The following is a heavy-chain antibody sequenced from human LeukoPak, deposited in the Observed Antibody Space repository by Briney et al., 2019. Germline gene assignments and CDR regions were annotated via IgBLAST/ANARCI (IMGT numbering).Heavy chain of an antibody. CDR3: AREEYGDHMW. D-gene: IGHD4-17*01. Sequence: GGSLRLSCAASRFTFSSYWMSWVRQAPGKGLEWVANIKQDGSEKYYVDSVKGRFTISRDSAKNSLYLQMNSLRAEDTAVYYCAREEYGDHMWWGQGTLVTVSS. J-gene: IGHJ4*02. CDR1: RFTFSSYW. V-gene: IGHV3-7*01. CDR2: IKQDGSEK.